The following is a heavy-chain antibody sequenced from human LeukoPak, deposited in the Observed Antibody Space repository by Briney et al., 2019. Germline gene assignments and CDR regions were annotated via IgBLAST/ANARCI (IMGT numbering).Heavy chain of an antibody. CDR2: INPNRGGT. Sequence: ASVRVSCKASGYTFTGYYMHWVRQAPGQGLEWMGWINPNRGGTNYAQKFQGRVTMTRDTSISTAYMELSGLRSDDTAVYYCARDVGEYCSSANCYASDHWGQGTLVTVSS. CDR3: ARDVGEYCSSANCYASDH. V-gene: IGHV1-2*02. CDR1: GYTFTGYY. J-gene: IGHJ4*02. D-gene: IGHD2-2*01.